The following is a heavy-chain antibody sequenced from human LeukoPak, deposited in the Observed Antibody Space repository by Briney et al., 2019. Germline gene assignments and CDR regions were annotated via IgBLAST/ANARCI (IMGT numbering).Heavy chain of an antibody. CDR3: AKDAQRGFDYSNSLEY. V-gene: IGHV3-33*06. J-gene: IGHJ4*02. CDR1: GFTYSHYG. CDR2: IWSDGIEK. Sequence: GRSLRLSCAASGFTYSHYGMHWVRQAPGKGLEWVAVIWSDGIEKYYGDAVKGRFTISRDNSRNTLYLQMNSLRGEDTAVYYCAKDAQRGFDYSNSLEYWGQGTLVTVSS. D-gene: IGHD4-11*01.